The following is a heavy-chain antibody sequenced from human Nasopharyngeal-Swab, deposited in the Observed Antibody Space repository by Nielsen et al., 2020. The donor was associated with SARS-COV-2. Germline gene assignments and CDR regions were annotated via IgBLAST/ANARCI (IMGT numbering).Heavy chain of an antibody. D-gene: IGHD5-18*01. Sequence: SETLSLTCTVSGGSISSGGYYWSWIRQHPGKGLEWIGYIYYSGSTYYNPSLKSRVTISVDTSKNQFSLKLSSVTAADTAVYYYARGSEHEGYSYGWNWFDPWGQGTLVTVSS. J-gene: IGHJ5*02. CDR1: GGSISSGGYY. CDR2: IYYSGST. CDR3: ARGSEHEGYSYGWNWFDP. V-gene: IGHV4-31*03.